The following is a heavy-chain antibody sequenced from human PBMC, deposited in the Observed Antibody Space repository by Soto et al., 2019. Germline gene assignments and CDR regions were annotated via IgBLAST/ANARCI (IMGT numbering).Heavy chain of an antibody. CDR1: GGSISSGGYY. V-gene: IGHV4-31*03. D-gene: IGHD3-16*01. CDR2: IYYSGST. CDR3: ARDKGVRWGAFDP. Sequence: QVQLQESGPGLVKPSQTLSLTCTVSGGSISSGGYYWSWIRQHPGKGLEWIGYIYYSGSTYYNPSLKSRVTISVDTSKNQSPLKLSSVTAADTAVYYCARDKGVRWGAFDPWGQGTLVTVSS. J-gene: IGHJ5*02.